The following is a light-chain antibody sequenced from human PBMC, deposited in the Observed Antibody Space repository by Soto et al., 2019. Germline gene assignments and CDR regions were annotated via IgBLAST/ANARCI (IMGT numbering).Light chain of an antibody. CDR3: QQYNSYST. CDR1: QSIGSW. V-gene: IGKV1-5*03. Sequence: IQITQSPSTLSASVGASVTITCRASQSIGSWLAWYQQKPGKAPKLLIYKASSLESGVPSRFSGSGSGTEFTLTISSLQPDDFATYYCQQYNSYSTFGQGTKVDIK. J-gene: IGKJ1*01. CDR2: KAS.